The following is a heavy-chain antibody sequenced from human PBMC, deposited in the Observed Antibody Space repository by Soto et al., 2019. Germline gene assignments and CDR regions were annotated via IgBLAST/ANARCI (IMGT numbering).Heavy chain of an antibody. CDR1: GVTFSSYN. J-gene: IGHJ5*02. CDR3: VRDENYDRPPS. CDR2: ISPSSSYM. Sequence: GGSPRLSSAASGVTFSSYNMNGVRQAPGKGLEWVASISPSSSYMYHADSVKGRFTISRDNDKKSLYLQMNNLRAEDTAVYYCVRDENYDRPPSWGQGTLVTVPS. V-gene: IGHV3-21*01. D-gene: IGHD3-22*01.